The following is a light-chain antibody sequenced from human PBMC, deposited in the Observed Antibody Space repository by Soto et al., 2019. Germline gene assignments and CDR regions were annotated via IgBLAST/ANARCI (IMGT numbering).Light chain of an antibody. V-gene: IGKV3-20*01. CDR2: GVS. CDR1: QSFSTSY. J-gene: IGKJ5*01. Sequence: IVLTQSPGTLSLSPGERATLSCRASQSFSTSYLAWYQQKPGQAPRLLIYGVSNRATGVTDRFSGSGSGTDFTLTISRLEPEDFAVFYCQQYGSSITLGQGTRLEIK. CDR3: QQYGSSIT.